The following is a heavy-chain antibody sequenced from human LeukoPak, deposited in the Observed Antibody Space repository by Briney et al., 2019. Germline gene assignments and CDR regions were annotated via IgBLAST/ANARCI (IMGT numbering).Heavy chain of an antibody. CDR2: ITISGHTK. J-gene: IGHJ5*02. CDR1: GFDLSTYE. CDR3: ARGDPHADL. Sequence: PGGSLRLSCAASGFDLSTYEMNLVRQAPGKGLEWIADITISGHTKNYADSVKGRFTISRDNARTSLYLQMNSLRVEDTGVYYCARGDPHADLWGQGTLVTVSS. V-gene: IGHV3-48*03.